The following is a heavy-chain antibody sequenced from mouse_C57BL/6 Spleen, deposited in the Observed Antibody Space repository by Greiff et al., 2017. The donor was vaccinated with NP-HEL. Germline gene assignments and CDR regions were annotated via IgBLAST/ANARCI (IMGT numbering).Heavy chain of an antibody. D-gene: IGHD1-1*01. J-gene: IGHJ1*03. CDR1: GYTFTDYY. Sequence: EVQLQQSGPELVKPGASVKISCKASGYTFTDYYMNWVKQSHGKSLEWIGDINPNNGGTSYNQKLKGKATLTVYKSSSTAYMELRSLTSEDSAVYYCARSYGSSYVRYFDVWGTGTTVTVSS. CDR2: INPNNGGT. V-gene: IGHV1-26*01. CDR3: ARSYGSSYVRYFDV.